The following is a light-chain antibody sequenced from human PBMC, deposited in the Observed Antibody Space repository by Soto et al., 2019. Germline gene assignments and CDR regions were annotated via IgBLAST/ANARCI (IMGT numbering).Light chain of an antibody. CDR2: DVS. J-gene: IGLJ1*01. V-gene: IGLV2-14*01. CDR1: SSDVGAYNY. CDR3: SSYTSASTYV. Sequence: QSVLTQPASVSGSPGQSITISCTGTSSDVGAYNYVSWYQQYPGKAPKLMIYDVSDRPSGVSNRFSGSKSGNTASLTISGLQAEDEADYYCSSYTSASTYVFGAGTQLTVL.